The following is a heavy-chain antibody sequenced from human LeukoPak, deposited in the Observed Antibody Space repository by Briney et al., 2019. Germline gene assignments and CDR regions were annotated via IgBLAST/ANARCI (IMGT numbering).Heavy chain of an antibody. D-gene: IGHD3-10*01. CDR3: ASLAGVTMNFDY. CDR2: IYYSGTT. J-gene: IGHJ4*02. CDR1: GGSISSYY. Sequence: PSETLSLTCTVSGGSISSYYWTWIRQPPGKGLEWIGYIYYSGTTYYNPSLKSRVTISVDTSSNQFSLRLSSVTAADTAVYYCASLAGVTMNFDYWGQGTLVTVSS. V-gene: IGHV4-59*12.